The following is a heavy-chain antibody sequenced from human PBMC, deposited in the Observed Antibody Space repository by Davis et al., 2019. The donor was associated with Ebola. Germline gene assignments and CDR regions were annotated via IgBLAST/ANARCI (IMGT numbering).Heavy chain of an antibody. CDR3: ARDEKPNMITFGGAWDYYYGMDV. Sequence: SVKVSCKASAGTFSSYAISWVRQAPGQGLEWMGGIIPIFGTANYAQKFQGRVTITADESTSTAYMELSSLRSEDTAVYYCARDEKPNMITFGGAWDYYYGMDVWGQGTTVTVSS. D-gene: IGHD3-16*01. J-gene: IGHJ6*02. CDR1: AGTFSSYA. CDR2: IIPIFGTA. V-gene: IGHV1-69*13.